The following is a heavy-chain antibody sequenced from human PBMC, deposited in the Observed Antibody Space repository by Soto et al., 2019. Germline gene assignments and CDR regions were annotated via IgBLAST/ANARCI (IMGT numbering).Heavy chain of an antibody. Sequence: GGSLRLSCAASGFTFSDYAMSWVRQAPGKGLEWVSAISRTGGSTYYADSVKGRFTISRDNSKSTLYLQMNSLRADDTAVCYCARTYYYGSGTYPRFDPWGQGTLVTVSS. D-gene: IGHD3-10*01. CDR3: ARTYYYGSGTYPRFDP. CDR2: ISRTGGST. CDR1: GFTFSDYA. V-gene: IGHV3-23*01. J-gene: IGHJ5*02.